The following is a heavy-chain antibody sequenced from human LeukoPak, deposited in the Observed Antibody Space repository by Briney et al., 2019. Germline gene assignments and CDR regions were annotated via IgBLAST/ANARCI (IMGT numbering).Heavy chain of an antibody. J-gene: IGHJ4*02. CDR1: GFTFSSSS. CDR2: ISSSSSYI. CDR3: ARDQDDSSGYYYDY. Sequence: AGGSLRLSCAASGFTFSSSSMNWVRQAPGKGLEWVSSISSSSSYIYYADSAKGRFTISRDNAKNSLYLQMNSLRAEDTAVYYCARDQDDSSGYYYDYWGQGTLVTVSS. V-gene: IGHV3-21*01. D-gene: IGHD3-22*01.